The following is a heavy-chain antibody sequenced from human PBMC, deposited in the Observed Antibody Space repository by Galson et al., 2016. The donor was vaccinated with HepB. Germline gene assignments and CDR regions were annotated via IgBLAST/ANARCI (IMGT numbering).Heavy chain of an antibody. J-gene: IGHJ6*03. CDR3: ARGFKADHFMDV. CDR2: INGGSGNI. CDR1: GYTFTTYA. Sequence: SVKVSCKASGYTFTTYAIYWVRQAPGQRLEWMGWINGGSGNINYSQKLQGRVTITMDTSASTAYMELSSLKSEDTAVYYCARGFKADHFMDVWGTGTTVTVSS. V-gene: IGHV1-3*01.